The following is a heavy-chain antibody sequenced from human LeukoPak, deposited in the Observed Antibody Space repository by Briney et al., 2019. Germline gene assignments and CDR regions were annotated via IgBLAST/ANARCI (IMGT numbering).Heavy chain of an antibody. CDR1: GGSVSSGSYY. CDR3: ARDIVVVPAATYYYYGMDV. CDR2: IYHSGST. D-gene: IGHD2-2*01. Sequence: PSGTLSLTCTVSGGSVSSGSYYWSWIRQPPGKGLEWIGYIYHSGSTNYNPSLKSRVTISVDTSKNQFSLKLSSVTAADTAVYYCARDIVVVPAATYYYYGMDVWGQGTTVTVSS. J-gene: IGHJ6*02. V-gene: IGHV4-61*01.